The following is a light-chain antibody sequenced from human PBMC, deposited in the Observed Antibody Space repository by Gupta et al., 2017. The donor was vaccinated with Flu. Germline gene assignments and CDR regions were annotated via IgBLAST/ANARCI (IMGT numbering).Light chain of an antibody. CDR3: QQRNSYLGG. J-gene: IGKJ3*01. Sequence: DIQLTQSPSFLSASVGDRVTITCRASQGISSYLAWYQQKPGKAPKLLIYAASTLQSGVPSRFSGSGSGTEFTLTISSLQPEDFATYYCQQRNSYLGGFGHGTKVDI. CDR1: QGISSY. V-gene: IGKV1-9*01. CDR2: AAS.